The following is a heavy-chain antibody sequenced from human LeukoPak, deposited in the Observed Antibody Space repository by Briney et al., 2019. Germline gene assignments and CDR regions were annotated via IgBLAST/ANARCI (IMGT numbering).Heavy chain of an antibody. D-gene: IGHD4-17*01. CDR3: ARVRYYGDYPGVDPFDI. V-gene: IGHV1-18*04. CDR1: GYTFTSYH. CDR2: ISAYNGNT. J-gene: IGHJ3*02. Sequence: GASVKVSCKASGYTFTSYHMHWVRQAPGQGLEWMGWISAYNGNTNYAQKLQGRVTMTTDTSTSTAYMELRSLRSDDTAVYYCARVRYYGDYPGVDPFDIWGQGTMVTVSS.